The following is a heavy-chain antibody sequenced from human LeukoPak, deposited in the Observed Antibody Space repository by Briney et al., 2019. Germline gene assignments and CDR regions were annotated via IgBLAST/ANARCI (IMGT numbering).Heavy chain of an antibody. J-gene: IGHJ4*02. D-gene: IGHD6-19*01. CDR1: GLTFSTYS. V-gene: IGHV3-23*01. Sequence: GGSLRLSCAVSGLTFSTYSMTWVRQGPGKGLEWVSSIYDSGAKIFYADSVKGRFTISRDNSKNMLYLQMNSLRVEDTAVYYCAKDVAPDSGWDLDYWGQGTLVTVSS. CDR2: IYDSGAKI. CDR3: AKDVAPDSGWDLDY.